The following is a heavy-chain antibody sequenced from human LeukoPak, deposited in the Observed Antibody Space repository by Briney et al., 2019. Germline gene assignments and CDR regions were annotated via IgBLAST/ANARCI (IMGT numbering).Heavy chain of an antibody. V-gene: IGHV1-2*06. CDR3: ARDVMVRGAHFDY. J-gene: IGHJ4*02. CDR2: INPNSGGT. Sequence: ASVKVSCKASGYTFTGYYMHWVRQAPGQGLEWMGRINPNSGGTNYAQKFQGRVTMTTDTSTSTAYMELRSLRSDDTAVYYCARDVMVRGAHFDYWGQGTLVTVSS. D-gene: IGHD3-10*01. CDR1: GYTFTGYY.